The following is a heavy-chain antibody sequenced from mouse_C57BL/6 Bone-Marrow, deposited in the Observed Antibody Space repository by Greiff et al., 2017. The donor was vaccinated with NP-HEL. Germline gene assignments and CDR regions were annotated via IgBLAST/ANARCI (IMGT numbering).Heavy chain of an antibody. D-gene: IGHD1-1*01. CDR3: ARTPYYGSSYRAWFAY. CDR1: GYTFTSYW. Sequence: QVQLQQPGAELVKPGASVKLSCKASGYTFTSYWMHWVKQRPGQGLEWIGMIHPNSGSTNYNEKFKSKATLTVDKSSSTAYMQLSSLTSEDSAVYYCARTPYYGSSYRAWFAYWGQGTLVTVSA. V-gene: IGHV1-64*01. CDR2: IHPNSGST. J-gene: IGHJ3*01.